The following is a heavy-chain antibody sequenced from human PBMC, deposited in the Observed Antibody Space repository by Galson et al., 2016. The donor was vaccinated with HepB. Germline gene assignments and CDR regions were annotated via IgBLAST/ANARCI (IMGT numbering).Heavy chain of an antibody. V-gene: IGHV3-33*06. CDR2: LWYDGTHK. CDR1: GFTFSSYG. CDR3: AKERFPRVHRGRNGFDL. D-gene: IGHD3-3*01. J-gene: IGHJ5*02. Sequence: SLRLSCAASGFTFSSYGMHWVRQAPGKGLEWVAILWYDGTHKYYADSVKGRFTVSRDNSRNTLYLQMNSLRAEDTAVYYCAKERFPRVHRGRNGFDLWGQGTLVTVSS.